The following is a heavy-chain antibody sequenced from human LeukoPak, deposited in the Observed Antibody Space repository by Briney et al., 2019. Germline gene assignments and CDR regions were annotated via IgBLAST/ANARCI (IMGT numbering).Heavy chain of an antibody. V-gene: IGHV4-34*01. J-gene: IGHJ4*02. Sequence: KLSGTLSLTCAVYGGSFSGYYWSWVRQPPGKGLEWIGEINHSGSTNYNPSLKSRVTISVDTSKNQFSLKLSSVTAADTAVYYCARGCGVLRYFDWSLDYWGQGTLVTVSS. D-gene: IGHD3-9*01. CDR3: ARGCGVLRYFDWSLDY. CDR2: INHSGST. CDR1: GGSFSGYY.